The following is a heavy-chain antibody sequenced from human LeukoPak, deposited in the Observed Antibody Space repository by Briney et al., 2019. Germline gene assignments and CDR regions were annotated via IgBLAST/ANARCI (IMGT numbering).Heavy chain of an antibody. CDR3: ARGHSSGWPRD. D-gene: IGHD6-19*01. Sequence: ASVKVSCKASGYTVTSYAMHWVRQAPGQRLEWMGWINAGNGNTKYSQKFQGRVTITRDTSASTAYMELSSLRSEDTAVYYCARGHSSGWPRDWGQGTLVTVSS. V-gene: IGHV1-3*01. CDR2: INAGNGNT. J-gene: IGHJ4*02. CDR1: GYTVTSYA.